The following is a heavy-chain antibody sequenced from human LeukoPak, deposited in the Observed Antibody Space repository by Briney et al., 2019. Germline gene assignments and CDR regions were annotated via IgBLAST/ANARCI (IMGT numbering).Heavy chain of an antibody. V-gene: IGHV3-23*01. CDR3: AKDLWGYCSGGSCYPVFDY. CDR1: GFTFSSYG. CDR2: ISGSGGST. D-gene: IGHD2-15*01. J-gene: IGHJ4*02. Sequence: PGGSLRLSCAASGFTFSSYGMSWVRQAPGKGLEWVSAISGSGGSTYYADSVKGRFTISRDNSKNTLYLQMNSLRAEDTAVYYCAKDLWGYCSGGSCYPVFDYWGQGTLVTVSS.